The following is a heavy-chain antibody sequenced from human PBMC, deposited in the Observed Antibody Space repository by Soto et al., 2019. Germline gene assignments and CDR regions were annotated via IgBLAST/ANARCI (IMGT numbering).Heavy chain of an antibody. CDR2: IDPSDSYT. CDR3: ARLLEGGKYCSGGSCHQTECDYYYYGMDV. D-gene: IGHD2-15*01. V-gene: IGHV5-10-1*01. Sequence: GESLKISCKGPGYSCPSYWISWVRQMPGNGLEWMGRIDPSDSYTNYSPSFQGHVTISADKSISTAYLQWISLKASNTAMYYCARLLEGGKYCSGGSCHQTECDYYYYGMDVWGQGTPVTVSS. CDR1: GYSCPSYW. J-gene: IGHJ6*02.